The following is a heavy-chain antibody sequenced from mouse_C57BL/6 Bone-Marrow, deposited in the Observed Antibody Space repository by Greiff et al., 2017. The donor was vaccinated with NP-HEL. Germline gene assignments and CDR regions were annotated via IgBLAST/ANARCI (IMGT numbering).Heavy chain of an antibody. Sequence: QVQLKESGPGLVAPSQCLSITCTVSGFSLTSYGVSWVRQPPGQGLEWLGVIWGDGGSNYHSALISRMSISKDNSKSQVFLKLNSLQTDDTATYYCATICDGDYWGKGTTLTVSS. CDR2: IWGDGGS. V-gene: IGHV2-3*01. J-gene: IGHJ2*01. CDR1: GFSLTSYG. D-gene: IGHD2-3*01. CDR3: ATICDGDY.